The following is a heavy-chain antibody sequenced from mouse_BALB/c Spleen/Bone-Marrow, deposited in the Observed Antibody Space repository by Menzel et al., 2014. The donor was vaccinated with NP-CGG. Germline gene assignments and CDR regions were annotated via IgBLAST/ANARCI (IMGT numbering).Heavy chain of an antibody. V-gene: IGHV1-84*02. D-gene: IGHD1-2*01. CDR3: ARGITTGTFAY. CDR2: IYPRNNNT. Sequence: VQVVESGPELVKPGASVKISCKASGYTFTDYYINWVKQKPGQGLEWIGWIYPRNNNTKYNERFKDKATLTVDTPSSTASMQLSSLTSEDTAVYFCARGITTGTFAYWGQGTLVTVSA. CDR1: GYTFTDYY. J-gene: IGHJ3*01.